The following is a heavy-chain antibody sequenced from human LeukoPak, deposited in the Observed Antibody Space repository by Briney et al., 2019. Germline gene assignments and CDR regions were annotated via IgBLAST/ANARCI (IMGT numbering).Heavy chain of an antibody. J-gene: IGHJ4*02. CDR1: GFTFSSYG. V-gene: IGHV3-33*01. Sequence: GRSLTLSCAASGFTFSSYGMHWVRQAPGKGLEWVAAIWYDGSNKFYADSVKGRFTISRDNSKNTLYLQMNSLRAEDTAVYYCARETTTLDYWGQGTLVTVSS. CDR2: IWYDGSNK. CDR3: ARETTTLDY. D-gene: IGHD1-26*01.